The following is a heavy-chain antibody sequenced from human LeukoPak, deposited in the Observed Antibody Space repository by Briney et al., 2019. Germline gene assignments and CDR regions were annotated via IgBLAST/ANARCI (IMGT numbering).Heavy chain of an antibody. V-gene: IGHV3-21*01. CDR1: GFTFSSYS. Sequence: GGSLTLSCAASGFTFSSYSMNWVRQAPGEGLEWVSSISSSSSYIYYADSVKGRFTISRDNTKTSLYLQMNSLRAEDTAVYYCARKSGIAAAYNHLYFDCWGRGTLVTVSS. CDR3: ARKSGIAAAYNHLYFDC. D-gene: IGHD6-13*01. J-gene: IGHJ4*02. CDR2: ISSSSSYI.